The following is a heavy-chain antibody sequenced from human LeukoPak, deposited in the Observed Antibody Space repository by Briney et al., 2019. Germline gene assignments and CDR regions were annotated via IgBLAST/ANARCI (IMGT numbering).Heavy chain of an antibody. Sequence: RASVTVSCKVSGYTLTELSMHWVRQAPGKGLEWMGGFDPEDGETIYAQKFQGRVTMTEDTSTDTAYMELSSLRSEDTAVYYCANSAYYYDSSGSIAYFDYWGQGTLVTVSS. J-gene: IGHJ4*02. V-gene: IGHV1-24*01. CDR1: GYTLTELS. D-gene: IGHD3-22*01. CDR2: FDPEDGET. CDR3: ANSAYYYDSSGSIAYFDY.